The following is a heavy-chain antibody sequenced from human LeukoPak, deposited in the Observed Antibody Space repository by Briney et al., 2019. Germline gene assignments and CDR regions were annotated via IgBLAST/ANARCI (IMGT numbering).Heavy chain of an antibody. V-gene: IGHV4-61*02. D-gene: IGHD3-16*01. J-gene: IGHJ3*02. Sequence: SETLSLTCTVSGGSISSGSYYWSWIRQPAGKGPEWIGRIYTSGSTNYNPSLKSRVTISVDTSKNQFSLKLSSVTAADTAVYYCAGGVTGLRWDDAFDIWGQGTMVTVSS. CDR3: AGGVTGLRWDDAFDI. CDR2: IYTSGST. CDR1: GGSISSGSYY.